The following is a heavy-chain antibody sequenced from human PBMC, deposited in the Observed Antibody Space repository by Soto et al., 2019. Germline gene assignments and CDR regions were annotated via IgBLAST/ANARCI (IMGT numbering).Heavy chain of an antibody. D-gene: IGHD2-15*01. CDR1: GFTFSSYS. Sequence: EVQLVESGGGLVQPGGSLRLSCAASGFTFSSYSMNWVRQAPGKGLEWVSDISSSSSTIYYADSVKGRFTISRDNAKNSGYLQINSLRDEDTDVYYCARGPYCSGGTCHTRRYYYCAMDVWGQGTTVTVSS. CDR3: ARGPYCSGGTCHTRRYYYCAMDV. CDR2: ISSSSSTI. V-gene: IGHV3-48*02. J-gene: IGHJ6*02.